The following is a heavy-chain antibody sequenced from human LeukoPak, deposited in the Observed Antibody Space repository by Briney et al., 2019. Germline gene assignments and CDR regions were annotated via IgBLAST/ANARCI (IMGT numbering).Heavy chain of an antibody. Sequence: ASVKVSCKASGGTFSSYAISWVRQAPGQGLEWMGRNIPIFGTANYAQKFQGRVTITTDESTSTAYMELSSLRSEDTAVYCCAREISGSPRYYYYMDVWGKGTTVTVSS. J-gene: IGHJ6*03. CDR3: AREISGSPRYYYYMDV. V-gene: IGHV1-69*05. CDR2: NIPIFGTA. CDR1: GGTFSSYA. D-gene: IGHD3-22*01.